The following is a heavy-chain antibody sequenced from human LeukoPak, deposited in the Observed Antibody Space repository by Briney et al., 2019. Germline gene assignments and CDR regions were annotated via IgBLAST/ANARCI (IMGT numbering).Heavy chain of an antibody. D-gene: IGHD6-13*01. J-gene: IGHJ3*02. CDR2: INPNSGGT. Sequence: ASVKVSCKASGYTFTGYYMHWVPQAPGQGLEWMGWINPNSGGTNYAQKFQGRVTMTRDTSISTAYMELSRLRSDDTAVYYCARVRRGIAAAAPNNAFDIWGQGTMVTVSS. V-gene: IGHV1-2*02. CDR3: ARVRRGIAAAAPNNAFDI. CDR1: GYTFTGYY.